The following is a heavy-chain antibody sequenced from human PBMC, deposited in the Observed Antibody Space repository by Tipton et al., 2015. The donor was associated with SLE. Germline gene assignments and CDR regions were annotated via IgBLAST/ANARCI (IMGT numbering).Heavy chain of an antibody. D-gene: IGHD6-13*01. CDR1: GGSISRGSYF. CDR3: ARGYPMDH. CDR2: IYYSGTT. V-gene: IGHV4-61*10. Sequence: TLSLTCTVSGGSISRGSYFWTWIRQPAGKGLEWIGYIYYSGTTNYNPSLKSRVAISMGTSKIQFSLRLSSVTAADTAVYYCARGYPMDHWGQGTLVTVSS. J-gene: IGHJ4*02.